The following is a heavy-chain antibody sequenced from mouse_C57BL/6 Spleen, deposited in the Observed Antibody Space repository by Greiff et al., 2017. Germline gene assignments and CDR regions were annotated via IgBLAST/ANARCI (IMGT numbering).Heavy chain of an antibody. Sequence: QVQLQQPGAELVKPGASVKMSCKASGYTFTSYWITWVKQRPGQGLEWIGDIYPGSGSTNYNEKVKSKATLDVDTSTSTAYMQLSSLTAEDSAVYYCARTEGPWLAYWGQGTLVTVSA. J-gene: IGHJ3*01. CDR3: ARTEGPWLAY. CDR1: GYTFTSYW. V-gene: IGHV1-55*01. CDR2: IYPGSGST.